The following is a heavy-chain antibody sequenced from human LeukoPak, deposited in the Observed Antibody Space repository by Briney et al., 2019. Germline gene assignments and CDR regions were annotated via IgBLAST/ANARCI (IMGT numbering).Heavy chain of an antibody. CDR2: IYYSGST. V-gene: IGHV4-39*01. CDR1: GGSISSSSYY. Sequence: KPSETLSLTCTVSGGSISSSSYYWGWIRQPPGKGLEWIGSIYYSGSTYYNPSLKSRVTISVDTSKNQFSLKLSSVTAADTAVCYCARRGLLRLFDYWGQGTLVTVSS. D-gene: IGHD2-15*01. J-gene: IGHJ4*02. CDR3: ARRGLLRLFDY.